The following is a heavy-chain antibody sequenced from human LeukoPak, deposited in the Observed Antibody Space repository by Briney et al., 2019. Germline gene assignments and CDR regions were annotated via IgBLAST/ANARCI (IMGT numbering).Heavy chain of an antibody. CDR3: ARSRVTTEHYYYYYMDV. Sequence: PGGSLRLSCAASGFTFSSYSMNWVRQAPGKGLEWVSYISSSSSTIYYADSVKGRFTISRDNAKNSLYLQMNSLRAEDTAVYYCARSRVTTEHYYYYYMDVWGKGTAVTVSS. CDR2: ISSSSSTI. D-gene: IGHD4-11*01. CDR1: GFTFSSYS. J-gene: IGHJ6*03. V-gene: IGHV3-48*01.